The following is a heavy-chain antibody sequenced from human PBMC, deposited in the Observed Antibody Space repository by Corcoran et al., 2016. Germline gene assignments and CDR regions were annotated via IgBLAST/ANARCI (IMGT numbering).Heavy chain of an antibody. J-gene: IGHJ5*02. Sequence: QVQLVQSGAEVKKPGASVKVSCKASGYTFTSYGISWVRQAPGQGLEWMGWISAYNGNTNYAQKLQGRVTMTTDTSTSTAYMELRRLRSDDTAVYYCARISYYDVWSGYSGRNWFDPWGQGTLVTVSS. CDR1: GYTFTSYG. D-gene: IGHD3-3*01. CDR3: ARISYYDVWSGYSGRNWFDP. V-gene: IGHV1-18*01. CDR2: ISAYNGNT.